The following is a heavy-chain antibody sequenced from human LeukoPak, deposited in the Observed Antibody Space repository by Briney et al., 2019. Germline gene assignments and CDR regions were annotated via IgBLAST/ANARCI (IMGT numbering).Heavy chain of an antibody. D-gene: IGHD4-23*01. CDR1: GRSFMKGN. CDR2: IIPLVALP. J-gene: IGHJ3*01. Sequence: SCTHCGRSFMKGNSIWLGQRPVKGQERMGRIIPLVALPSTAQKFHDRITITADRSANTAYMELSSLTSEDTAVYFCAREQDSGGNSEFHALDVWGQGTLVTVSS. V-gene: IGHV1-69*04. CDR3: AREQDSGGNSEFHALDV.